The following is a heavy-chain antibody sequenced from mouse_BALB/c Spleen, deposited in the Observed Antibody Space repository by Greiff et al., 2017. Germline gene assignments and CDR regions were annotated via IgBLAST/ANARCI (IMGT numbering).Heavy chain of an antibody. V-gene: IGHV3-2*02. Sequence: EVKLMESGPGLVKPSQSLSLTCTVTGYSITSDYAWNWIRQFPGNKLEWMGYISYSGSTSYNPSLKSRISITRDTSKNQFFLQLNSVTTEDTATYYCARTSYYYGSSYDYWGQGTTLTVSS. CDR1: GYSITSDYA. CDR2: ISYSGST. J-gene: IGHJ2*01. D-gene: IGHD1-1*01. CDR3: ARTSYYYGSSYDY.